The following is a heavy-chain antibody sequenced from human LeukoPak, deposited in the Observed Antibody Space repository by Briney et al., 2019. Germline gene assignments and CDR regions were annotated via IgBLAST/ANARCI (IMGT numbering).Heavy chain of an antibody. CDR3: ARADIIGIAEYDAFDI. Sequence: ASVKVSCKASGYTFTGYYMHWVRQAPGQGLEWMGWINPNSGGTNYAQKFQGRVTMTRDTSISTDYMELSRMRSDDTAVYYCARADIIGIAEYDAFDIWGQGTMVTVSS. D-gene: IGHD6-13*01. V-gene: IGHV1-2*02. CDR2: INPNSGGT. CDR1: GYTFTGYY. J-gene: IGHJ3*02.